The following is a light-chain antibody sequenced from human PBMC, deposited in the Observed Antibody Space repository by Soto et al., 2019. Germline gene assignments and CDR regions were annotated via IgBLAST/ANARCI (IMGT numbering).Light chain of an antibody. CDR1: SSDVGGYNY. CDR3: SSYTSSSTLGV. J-gene: IGLJ3*02. CDR2: EVS. V-gene: IGLV2-14*01. Sequence: QSALTQPASVSGSPGQSITISCTGTSSDVGGYNYVSWYQQHPGKAPKLMIYEVSNRPSGVSNRFSGSKSGNTASLTISGLQAEDEDDYYCSSYTSSSTLGVFGGGTKLTAL.